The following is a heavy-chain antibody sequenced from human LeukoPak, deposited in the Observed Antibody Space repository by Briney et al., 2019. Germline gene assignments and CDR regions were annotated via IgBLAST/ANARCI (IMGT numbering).Heavy chain of an antibody. V-gene: IGHV3-23*01. CDR1: GFTFSNYA. J-gene: IGHJ4*02. D-gene: IGHD5-18*01. CDR3: TKGTIWLPFDY. Sequence: GGSLRLSCAASGFTFSNYAMSWARQAPGKGLEWVSAISGSGGSTYYADSVKGRFTISRDNSENTLYLQMNSLRAEDTAVYYCTKGTIWLPFDYWGQGTLVTVSS. CDR2: ISGSGGST.